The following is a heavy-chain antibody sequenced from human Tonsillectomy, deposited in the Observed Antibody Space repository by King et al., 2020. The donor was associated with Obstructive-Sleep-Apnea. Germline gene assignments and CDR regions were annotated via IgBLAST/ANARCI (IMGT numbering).Heavy chain of an antibody. D-gene: IGHD4-17*01. CDR2: IKQDGSGK. CDR3: ARLYGDYVY. CDR1: GFTFSSYW. J-gene: IGHJ4*02. V-gene: IGHV3-7*03. Sequence: VQLVESGGGLVQPGGSLRLSCAASGFTFSSYWMSWVRQAPGKGLEGVATIKQDGSGKYYVDSVKGRFTISRDNAKNSLYLQMNRLRAEDTAVYYCARLYGDYVYWGQGTLVTVSS.